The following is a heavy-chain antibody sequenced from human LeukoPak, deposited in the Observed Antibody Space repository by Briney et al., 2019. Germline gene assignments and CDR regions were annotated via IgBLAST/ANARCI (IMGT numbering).Heavy chain of an antibody. V-gene: IGHV1-18*01. CDR2: VSGDNGYT. J-gene: IGHJ3*02. Sequence: GASVKVSCKASGFTLNYYAIVWVRQAPGQGLEYMGWVSGDNGYTTQTEILKGRVTMTTDTSTSTAYMELRNLRSDDTAVYFCARPHKKLGISGIRPFDIWGQGTSVIVSS. CDR1: GFTLNYYA. D-gene: IGHD1-14*01. CDR3: ARPHKKLGISGIRPFDI.